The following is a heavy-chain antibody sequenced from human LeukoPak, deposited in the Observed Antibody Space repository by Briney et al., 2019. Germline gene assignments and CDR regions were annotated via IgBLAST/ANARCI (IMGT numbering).Heavy chain of an antibody. J-gene: IGHJ4*02. CDR3: ARDGAGSGLYYFDY. Sequence: GGSLRLSCAASGFTFYDYGMSWVRQAPGKGLEWGSGINWNGGSTVYADSVKGRFTISRDNAKNSLYLQMNSLRAEDTALYYCARDGAGSGLYYFDYWGQGTLVTVSS. D-gene: IGHD6-19*01. V-gene: IGHV3-20*04. CDR1: GFTFYDYG. CDR2: INWNGGST.